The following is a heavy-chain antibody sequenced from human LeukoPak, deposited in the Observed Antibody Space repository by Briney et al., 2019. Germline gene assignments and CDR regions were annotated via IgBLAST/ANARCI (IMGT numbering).Heavy chain of an antibody. Sequence: GRSLRLSCAASGFTFSSYGMHWVRQAPGKGLEWVAVISYDGSDKYYADSVKGRFTISRDNSKNTLYLQVNSLRAEDTAVYYCARAPLIAGWGYFDYWGQGTLVTVSS. CDR1: GFTFSSYG. CDR2: ISYDGSDK. CDR3: ARAPLIAGWGYFDY. V-gene: IGHV3-30*03. D-gene: IGHD1-20*01. J-gene: IGHJ4*02.